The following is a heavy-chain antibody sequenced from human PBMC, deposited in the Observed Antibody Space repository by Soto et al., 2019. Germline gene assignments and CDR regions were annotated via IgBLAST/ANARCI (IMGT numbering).Heavy chain of an antibody. CDR3: TRDVRYGGSEDISTFDY. Sequence: QVQLVQSGAEVKKPGSSVKVSCKASGGTFSSYAISWVRQAPGQGLEWMGGIIPIFGTANYAQKFQGRVTITADESTSTAYMELSSLRSEDTAVYYCTRDVRYGGSEDISTFDYWGQGTLVTVSS. D-gene: IGHD5-12*01. V-gene: IGHV1-69*01. CDR1: GGTFSSYA. CDR2: IIPIFGTA. J-gene: IGHJ4*02.